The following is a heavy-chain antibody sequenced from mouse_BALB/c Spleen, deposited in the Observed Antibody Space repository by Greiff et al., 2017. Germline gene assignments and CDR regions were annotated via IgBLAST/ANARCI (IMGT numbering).Heavy chain of an antibody. J-gene: IGHJ3*01. CDR1: GYSFTSYW. CDR3: TREGAY. V-gene: IGHV1-5*01. Sequence: EVQLQQSGTVLARPGASVKMSCKASGYSFTSYWMHWVKQRPGQGLEWIGAIYPGNSDTSYNQKFTGKANLTAVTSTSTAYMELSSLTNEDSAVYYCTREGAYWGQGTMVTVSA. CDR2: IYPGNSDT.